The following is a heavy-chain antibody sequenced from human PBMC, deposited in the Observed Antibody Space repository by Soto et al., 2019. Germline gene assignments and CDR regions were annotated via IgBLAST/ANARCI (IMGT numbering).Heavy chain of an antibody. CDR3: AREKAYKWNTTGYGMDA. Sequence: SGTLSLTCTVSVDAIINYCGGVILQPPVKRMEWIGYIYYSGNTIYNPSLKSRVTISLDTSKNQFSLNLSSVTAADTAVYYCAREKAYKWNTTGYGMDAWGQGTTV. CDR2: IYYSGNT. J-gene: IGHJ6*01. V-gene: IGHV4-59*01. CDR1: VDAIINYC. D-gene: IGHD1-20*01.